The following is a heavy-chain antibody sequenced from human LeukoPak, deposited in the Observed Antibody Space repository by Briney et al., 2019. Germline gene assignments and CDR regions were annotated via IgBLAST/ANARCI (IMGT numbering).Heavy chain of an antibody. CDR1: VHSFTDYY. CDR3: ASAGYFKPLDF. V-gene: IGHV1-2*02. CDR2: SKPDSGGT. J-gene: IGHJ4*02. D-gene: IGHD2/OR15-2a*01. Sequence: GASVKVSCRASVHSFTDYYIHWVRQAPGQGLEWMGWSKPDSGGTRYAQEFQARVTMTRDTSISTVYMELSRLTSDDTAVYYCASAGYFKPLDFWGQGTLVTVSP.